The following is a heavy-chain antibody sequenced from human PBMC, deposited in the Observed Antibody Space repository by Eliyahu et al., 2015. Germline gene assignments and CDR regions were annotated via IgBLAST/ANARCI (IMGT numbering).Heavy chain of an antibody. Sequence: EVQLVESGGGLIQPGGSXRLXCAAXGFIVXSNYMSWVRQAPGKGLEWISVISNSASTYYPDSVKGRFTXSRDNSRNTLYLQXNSLRDGDTAVYYCAGGVGTAFVQLDYWGQGTLVIVSS. CDR3: AGGVGTAFVQLDY. V-gene: IGHV3-53*01. CDR1: GFIVXSNY. J-gene: IGHJ4*02. CDR2: ISNSAST. D-gene: IGHD2-15*01.